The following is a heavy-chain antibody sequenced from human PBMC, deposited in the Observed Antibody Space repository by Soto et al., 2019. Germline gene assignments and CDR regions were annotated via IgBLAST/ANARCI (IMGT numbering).Heavy chain of an antibody. Sequence: ASVKVSCKASGGTFSSYAISWVRQAPGQGLEWMGGIIAIFGTANYAQKFQGRVTITADESTSTAYMELSSLRSEDTAVYYCARLGPRQWLVNDAFDIWGQGTMVTVSS. CDR1: GGTFSSYA. CDR3: ARLGPRQWLVNDAFDI. J-gene: IGHJ3*02. V-gene: IGHV1-69*13. D-gene: IGHD6-19*01. CDR2: IIAIFGTA.